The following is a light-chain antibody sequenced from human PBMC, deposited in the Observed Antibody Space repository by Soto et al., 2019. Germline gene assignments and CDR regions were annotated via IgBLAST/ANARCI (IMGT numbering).Light chain of an antibody. V-gene: IGLV2-23*01. J-gene: IGLJ3*02. CDR2: EGS. CDR3: CSYAGDSTWV. CDR1: SSDVGNYNL. Sequence: QSALTQPASVSGSPGQSITISCTGTSSDVGNYNLVSWYQQHPGEAPKILIYEGSKRPSGVSNRFSGSKFGNTASLTISGLQAEDEVDYYCCSYAGDSTWVFGGGTKLTV.